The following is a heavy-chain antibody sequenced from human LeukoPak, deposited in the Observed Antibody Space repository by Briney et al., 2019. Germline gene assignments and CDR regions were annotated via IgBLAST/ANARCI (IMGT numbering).Heavy chain of an antibody. CDR1: GGSISSYY. CDR3: ARETNTMVRGVIRD. J-gene: IGHJ4*02. D-gene: IGHD3-10*01. Sequence: SETLSLTCTVSGGSISSYYWSWIRQPPGKGLEWIGYIYYSGSTNYNPSLKSRVTISVDTSKNQFSLKLSSVTAADTAVYYCARETNTMVRGVIRDWGQGTLVTVSS. CDR2: IYYSGST. V-gene: IGHV4-59*12.